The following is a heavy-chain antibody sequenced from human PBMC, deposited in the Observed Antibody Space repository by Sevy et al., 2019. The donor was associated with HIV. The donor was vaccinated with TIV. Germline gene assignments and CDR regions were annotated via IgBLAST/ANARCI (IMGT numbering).Heavy chain of an antibody. J-gene: IGHJ4*02. CDR3: AIDRGITMVHGAFDY. D-gene: IGHD3-10*01. Sequence: GESLKISCKGSGYTFTRYRIGWVRQMPGKGLEWMGIIYPGDSNTRYSPSFQGQVTISADKSISTAYLQWSSLKASDTAMYYCAIDRGITMVHGAFDYWGQGTLVTVSS. V-gene: IGHV5-51*01. CDR1: GYTFTRYR. CDR2: IYPGDSNT.